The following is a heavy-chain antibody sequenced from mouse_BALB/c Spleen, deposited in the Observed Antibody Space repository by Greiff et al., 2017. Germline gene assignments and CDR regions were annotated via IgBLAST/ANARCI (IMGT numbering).Heavy chain of an antibody. V-gene: IGHV5-15*02. D-gene: IGHD1-1*02. CDR3: ARDEGSLDY. Sequence: EVKLMESGGGLVQPGGSRKLSCAASGFTFSDYGMAWVRQAPGKGPEWVAFISNLAYSIYYADTVTGRFTISRENAKNTLYLEMSSLRSEDTAMYYCARDEGSLDYWGQGTTLTVSS. J-gene: IGHJ2*01. CDR2: ISNLAYSI. CDR1: GFTFSDYG.